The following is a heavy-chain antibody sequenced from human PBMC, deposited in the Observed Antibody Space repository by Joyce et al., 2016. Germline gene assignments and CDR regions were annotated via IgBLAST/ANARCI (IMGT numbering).Heavy chain of an antibody. CDR2: ISGSGSTT. D-gene: IGHD3-10*01. Sequence: EVQLLESGGGFVQPGGSLRLSCAASGFTFSTYAITWVRQAPGKGLEWVSFISGSGSTTYYTDSVKNRFASSRDNPKNTLYLQMNSLRVDDTAIYYCVKCRGAGLVPTYHFDSWGQGTLVTVSS. CDR3: VKCRGAGLVPTYHFDS. V-gene: IGHV3-23*01. CDR1: GFTFSTYA. J-gene: IGHJ4*02.